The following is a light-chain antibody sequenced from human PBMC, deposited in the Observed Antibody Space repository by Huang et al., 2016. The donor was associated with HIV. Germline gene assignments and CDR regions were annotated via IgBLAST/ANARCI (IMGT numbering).Light chain of an antibody. CDR2: WAS. CDR1: QSIFFRPNSENY. Sequence: DIVMTQSPDSLAVSLGERATINCKSSQSIFFRPNSENYLAWYQQKPGKPPKLLIFWASTRASGVPDRFSGSGSGTDFTLTISSLQAEDVAVYYCQQYYTTPYTFGQGTKLDIK. CDR3: QQYYTTPYT. V-gene: IGKV4-1*01. J-gene: IGKJ2*01.